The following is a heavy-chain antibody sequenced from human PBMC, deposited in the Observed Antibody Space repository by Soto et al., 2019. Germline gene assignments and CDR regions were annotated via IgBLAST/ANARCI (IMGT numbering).Heavy chain of an antibody. CDR2: INSDGSST. J-gene: IGHJ3*02. Sequence: XVSLRLSCAASGFTVNRNYMSWVRQAPGKGLVWVSRINSDGSSTSYADSVKGRFTISRDNAKNTLYLQMNSLRAEDTAVYYCARARLMMKAFDIWGQGTMVTVSS. V-gene: IGHV3-74*01. CDR1: GFTVNRNY. CDR3: ARARLMMKAFDI. D-gene: IGHD2-8*01.